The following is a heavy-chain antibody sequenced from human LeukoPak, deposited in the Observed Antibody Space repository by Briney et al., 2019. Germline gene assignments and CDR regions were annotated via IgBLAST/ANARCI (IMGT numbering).Heavy chain of an antibody. D-gene: IGHD3-22*01. J-gene: IGHJ5*02. V-gene: IGHV4-38-2*02. CDR3: AKDQPFFYFDSGSSHPYNRFDP. CDR1: GYSISSGYH. Sequence: SSETLSLTCAVSGYSISSGYHWGWIRQPPGKGLEWIGIFYHSERTYYNPSLKSRVTISVDTSKNQFSLKLTSVTAADTAVYFCAKDQPFFYFDSGSSHPYNRFDPWGQGTLVTVSP. CDR2: FYHSERT.